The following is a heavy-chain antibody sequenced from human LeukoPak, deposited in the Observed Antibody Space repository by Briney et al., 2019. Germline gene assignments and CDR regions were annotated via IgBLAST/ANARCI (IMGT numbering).Heavy chain of an antibody. CDR3: ARGSGWPDY. D-gene: IGHD6-19*01. CDR1: GFTFTRYW. V-gene: IGHV3-74*01. J-gene: IGHJ4*02. Sequence: VGSLRLSCAPSGFTFTRYWMHWVPDALGEGLVWVSRINSDGRSTNYAESVKSRFTISIDNAKNTLYLQMNGLRAEDTAVYYCARGSGWPDYWGQGTLVTVSS. CDR2: INSDGRST.